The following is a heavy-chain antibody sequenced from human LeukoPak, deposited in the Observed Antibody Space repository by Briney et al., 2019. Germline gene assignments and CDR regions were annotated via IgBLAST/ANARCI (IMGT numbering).Heavy chain of an antibody. V-gene: IGHV1-2*02. CDR2: INPKTGGT. D-gene: IGHD4-11*01. Sequence: GASVKVSCKASGYTLIDYFVHWVRQAPGQGLEWVGWINPKTGGTKYAQKFQGRVTMTRDTSITTTYMEASGLRSDDTAVYYCARDGYRNEGFDYWGQGTLVTVSS. CDR1: GYTLIDYF. J-gene: IGHJ4*02. CDR3: ARDGYRNEGFDY.